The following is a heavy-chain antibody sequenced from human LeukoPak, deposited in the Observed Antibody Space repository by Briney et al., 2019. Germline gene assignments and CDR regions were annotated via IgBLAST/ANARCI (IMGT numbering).Heavy chain of an antibody. CDR2: IYHSGST. V-gene: IGHV4-4*02. Sequence: SETLSLTCAVSGGSIGSRNWWSWVRQPPGKGLQWIGEIYHSGSTNYNPSLKSRVTISVDTSKNQFSLKLSSVTAADTAVYYCAILWQLVDYWGQGTLVTVSS. CDR1: GGSIGSRNW. CDR3: AILWQLVDY. J-gene: IGHJ4*02. D-gene: IGHD6-6*01.